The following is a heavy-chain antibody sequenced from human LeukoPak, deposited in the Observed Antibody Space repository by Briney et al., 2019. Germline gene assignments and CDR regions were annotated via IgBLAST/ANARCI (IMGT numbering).Heavy chain of an antibody. Sequence: ASVKVSCKASXXTXTXXXXXWVRQAPGXXXXWMGWINTNTGNPTYAQGFTGRFVFSLATSVSTAYLQISSLKAEDSAVYYCARDKATLDYWGQGTLVTVSS. J-gene: IGHJ4*02. D-gene: IGHD2-15*01. CDR2: INTNTGNP. V-gene: IGHV7-4-1*02. CDR3: ARDKATLDY. CDR1: XXTXTXXX.